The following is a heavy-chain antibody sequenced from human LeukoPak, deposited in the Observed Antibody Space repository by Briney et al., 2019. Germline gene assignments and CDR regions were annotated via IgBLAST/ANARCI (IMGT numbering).Heavy chain of an antibody. J-gene: IGHJ4*02. CDR1: GFAFGSFS. CDR3: AFGGGTTGLFDY. V-gene: IGHV3-48*04. Sequence: GGSLRLSCAASGFAFGSFSMSWVRQAPGKGLEWFSYISSSSDTIYYADSVEGRFTISRDNAKNSLYLQMNSLRAEDTAVYYCAFGGGTTGLFDYWGQGTLVTVSS. CDR2: ISSSSDTI. D-gene: IGHD1-1*01.